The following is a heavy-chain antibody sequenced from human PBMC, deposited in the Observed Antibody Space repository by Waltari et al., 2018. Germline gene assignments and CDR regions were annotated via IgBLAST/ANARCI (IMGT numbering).Heavy chain of an antibody. D-gene: IGHD4-17*01. CDR1: GYTFTGYY. J-gene: IGHJ4*02. CDR3: ARGSVTIAPGDY. Sequence: QVQLVQSGAEVKKPGASVKVSCKASGYTFTGYYINWLRQAPGQGLEWMGRINPNSGGTNYAQKFQGRVTMTRDTSISTAYMELSRLRSDDTAVYYCARGSVTIAPGDYWGQGTLVTVSS. CDR2: INPNSGGT. V-gene: IGHV1-2*06.